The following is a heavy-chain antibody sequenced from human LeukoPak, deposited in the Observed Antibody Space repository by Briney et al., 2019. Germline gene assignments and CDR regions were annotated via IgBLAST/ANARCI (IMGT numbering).Heavy chain of an antibody. V-gene: IGHV5-51*01. CDR1: GYKFNAYW. CDR3: ARPNITSYYDSRGYDAFDV. J-gene: IGHJ3*01. D-gene: IGHD3-22*01. Sequence: PGEALKISCKGSGYKFNAYWIAWVRQMPGKGLEWMGINYYYDSDTRYSPSFQGQVTISADKSVSIAYLQWSSLKASDTAMYYCARPNITSYYDSRGYDAFDVWGQGTMVIVSS. CDR2: NYYYDSDT.